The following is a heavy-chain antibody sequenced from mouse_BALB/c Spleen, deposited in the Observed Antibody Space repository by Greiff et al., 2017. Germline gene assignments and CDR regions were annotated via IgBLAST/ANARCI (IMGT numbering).Heavy chain of an antibody. Sequence: EVQLQQSGTVLARPGASVTMSCKASGYSFTSYWMHWVKQRPGQGLEWIGAIYPGNSDTSYNQKFKGKAKLTAVTSASTAYMELSSLTNEDSAVYYCTRSGPSFAYWGQGTLVTVSA. J-gene: IGHJ3*01. V-gene: IGHV1-5*01. D-gene: IGHD3-1*01. CDR1: GYSFTSYW. CDR3: TRSGPSFAY. CDR2: IYPGNSDT.